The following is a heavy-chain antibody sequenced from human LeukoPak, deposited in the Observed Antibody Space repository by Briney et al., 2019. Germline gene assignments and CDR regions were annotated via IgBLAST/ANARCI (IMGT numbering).Heavy chain of an antibody. Sequence: PGRCLRLSCAASGFTFSSYGMHGVRQAPGKGREWVAVISYDGSNKYYADSVKGRFTISRDNSKNTLYLQMNSLRAEDTAVYYCAQRGYGSGSYYIDYWGQGTLVTVSS. V-gene: IGHV3-30*18. D-gene: IGHD3-10*01. J-gene: IGHJ4*02. CDR3: AQRGYGSGSYYIDY. CDR2: ISYDGSNK. CDR1: GFTFSSYG.